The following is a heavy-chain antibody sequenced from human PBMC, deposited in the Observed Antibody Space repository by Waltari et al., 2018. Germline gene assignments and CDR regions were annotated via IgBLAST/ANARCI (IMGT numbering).Heavy chain of an antibody. D-gene: IGHD1-20*01. J-gene: IGHJ4*02. Sequence: EVQLLESGGDLVKPGGSLRLPRAALGFPFSNHAINVVRLAPGTGLEWVSAITVGDDTYYADSVKGRFTISRDTSKDTVHLQMNGLRAEDTAVYYCATPFYNWDDPLHSWGQGTLVTVSS. V-gene: IGHV3-23*01. CDR1: GFPFSNHA. CDR2: ITVGDDT. CDR3: ATPFYNWDDPLHS.